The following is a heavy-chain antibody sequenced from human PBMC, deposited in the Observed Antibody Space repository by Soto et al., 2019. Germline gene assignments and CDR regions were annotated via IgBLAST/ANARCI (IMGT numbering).Heavy chain of an antibody. J-gene: IGHJ6*02. V-gene: IGHV4-61*01. CDR1: GGSVSSGSYY. D-gene: IGHD2-21*02. CDR3: ARDRIVVVTATNYYYYGMDV. Sequence: SETLSLTCTVSGGSVSSGSYYWSWIRQPPWKGLEWIGYIYYSGSTNYNPSLKSRVTISVDTSKNQFSLKLSSVTAADTAVYYCARDRIVVVTATNYYYYGMDVWGQGTTVSVSS. CDR2: IYYSGST.